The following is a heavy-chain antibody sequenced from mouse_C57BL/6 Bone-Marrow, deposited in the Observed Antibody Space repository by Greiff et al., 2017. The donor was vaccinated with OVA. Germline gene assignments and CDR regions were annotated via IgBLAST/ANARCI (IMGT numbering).Heavy chain of an antibody. J-gene: IGHJ4*01. CDR3: ARRRQGMDY. CDR1: GFTFSDYY. D-gene: IGHD3-2*01. Sequence: EVQLVESGGGLVQPGGSLKLSCAASGFTFSDYYMYWVRQTPEKRLEWVAYISNGGGSTYYPDTVKGRFTISRDNAKNTLYLQMSRLKSEDTAMYYCARRRQGMDYWGQGTSVTVSS. V-gene: IGHV5-12*01. CDR2: ISNGGGST.